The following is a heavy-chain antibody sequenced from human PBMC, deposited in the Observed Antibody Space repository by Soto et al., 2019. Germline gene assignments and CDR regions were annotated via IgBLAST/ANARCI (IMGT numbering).Heavy chain of an antibody. CDR2: IIPIFGTA. V-gene: IGHV1-69*01. Sequence: QVQLVQSGAEVKKPGSSVKVSCKASGGTFSSYAISWVRQAPGQGPEWMGGIIPIFGTANYAQKFQRRVTITADESTSTAYMERSSLRSEDTAVYYCGRQDRFLGWRRRYYYCGMDVWGQGGTVTVSS. J-gene: IGHJ6*02. CDR3: GRQDRFLGWRRRYYYCGMDV. CDR1: GGTFSSYA. D-gene: IGHD3-3*01.